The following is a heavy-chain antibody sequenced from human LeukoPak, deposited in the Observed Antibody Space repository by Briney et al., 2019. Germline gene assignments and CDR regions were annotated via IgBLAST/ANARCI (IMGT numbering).Heavy chain of an antibody. Sequence: GGSLRLSCVASGFTFSNYWMSWGRQAPGKGVELVGNIEDDGDKKNYVDSVRGRFTISRDKVKNSLYLKMNSLRVEDTAVYYCARDIIRGQSDFDYWGQGVLVTVSS. CDR3: ARDIIRGQSDFDY. J-gene: IGHJ4*02. CDR2: IEDDGDKK. D-gene: IGHD6-25*01. CDR1: GFTFSNYW. V-gene: IGHV3-7*01.